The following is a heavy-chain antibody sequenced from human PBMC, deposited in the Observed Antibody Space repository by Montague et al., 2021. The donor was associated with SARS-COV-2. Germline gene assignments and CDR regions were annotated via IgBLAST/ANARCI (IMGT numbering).Heavy chain of an antibody. Sequence: CAISGDSVSSNRVAWSWIRQSPSRGLEWLGRTYYRSKWYSDYAPSVRGRLTVNPDASKNEFSLRLCSVTAADTAVYYCARWYYGSGSYPHWGQGTLVTVSS. CDR1: GDSVSSNRVA. CDR2: TYYRSKWYS. V-gene: IGHV6-1*01. J-gene: IGHJ4*02. CDR3: ARWYYGSGSYPH. D-gene: IGHD3-10*01.